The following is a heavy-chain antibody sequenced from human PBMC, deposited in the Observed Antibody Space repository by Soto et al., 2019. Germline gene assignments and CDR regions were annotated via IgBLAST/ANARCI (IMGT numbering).Heavy chain of an antibody. D-gene: IGHD4-17*01. CDR3: ARCSTTADAAFDI. Sequence: ASVKVSCKASGYTFTGYYMHWVRQAPGQGLEWMGWINPNSGGTNYAQKFQGWVTMTRDTSISTAYMELSRLRSDDTAVYYCARCSTTADAAFDIWGQGTMVTVSS. CDR1: GYTFTGYY. V-gene: IGHV1-2*04. J-gene: IGHJ3*02. CDR2: INPNSGGT.